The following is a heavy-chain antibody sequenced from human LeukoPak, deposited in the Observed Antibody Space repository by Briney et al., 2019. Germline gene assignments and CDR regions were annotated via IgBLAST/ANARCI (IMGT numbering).Heavy chain of an antibody. Sequence: PSETLSPTCTVSGGTISSYYWSWIRQPPGKGLEWIGYIYYSGSSNYNPSLKSRVTISVDTSKNQFSLKLSSVTAADTAVYYCARDAYATLDYWGQGTLVTVSS. CDR3: ARDAYATLDY. J-gene: IGHJ4*02. CDR1: GGTISSYY. V-gene: IGHV4-59*01. CDR2: IYYSGSS. D-gene: IGHD2-15*01.